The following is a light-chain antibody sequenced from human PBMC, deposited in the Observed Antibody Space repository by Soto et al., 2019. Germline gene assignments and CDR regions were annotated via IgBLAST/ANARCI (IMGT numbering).Light chain of an antibody. Sequence: SVPSPHASVSGSPGQSITISCTGSISDVGNYNLVSWYQQHPGKAPKLMIYEDTKWPSGVSNRFSGSKYGNTAYLTISGLQAEDEADYYCWSYAVGRTYVFGTGTKVTVL. CDR1: ISDVGNYNL. CDR2: EDT. J-gene: IGLJ1*01. CDR3: WSYAVGRTYV. V-gene: IGLV2-23*01.